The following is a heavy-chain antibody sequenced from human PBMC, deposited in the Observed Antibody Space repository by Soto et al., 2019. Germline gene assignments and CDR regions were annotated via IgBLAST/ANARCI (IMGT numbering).Heavy chain of an antibody. CDR2: IIPIFGTA. J-gene: IGHJ5*02. CDR1: GGTFSSYA. Sequence: SVKVSCKASGGTFSSYAISWVRQAPGQGLEWMGGIIPIFGTANYAQKFQGRVTITADESTSTAYMELSSLRSEDTAVYYCARKPPPGGANLSPPPPWGQGTLVTVSS. D-gene: IGHD2-8*01. V-gene: IGHV1-69*13. CDR3: ARKPPPGGANLSPPPP.